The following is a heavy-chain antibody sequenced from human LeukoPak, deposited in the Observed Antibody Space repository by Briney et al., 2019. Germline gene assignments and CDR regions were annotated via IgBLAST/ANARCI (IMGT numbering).Heavy chain of an antibody. V-gene: IGHV5-51*01. CDR2: VYPGDSDT. CDR1: GYSFTSDW. D-gene: IGHD6-19*01. J-gene: IGHJ4*02. CDR3: ARHHSSGWYNYFDY. Sequence: GESLKISCKGSGYSFTSDWIGGVRQMPGKGMEWMGIVYPGDSDTRYSPSFQGQVTISADKSISTAYLQWSSLKASDTAMYYCARHHSSGWYNYFDYWGQGTLVTVSS.